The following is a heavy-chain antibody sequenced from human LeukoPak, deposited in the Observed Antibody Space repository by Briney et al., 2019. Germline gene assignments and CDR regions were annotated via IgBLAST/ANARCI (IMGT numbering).Heavy chain of an antibody. CDR1: GYTFTSYA. D-gene: IGHD3-3*01. V-gene: IGHV1-18*01. CDR3: ARDQNDFWSGSLDY. Sequence: ASVKVSCKASGYTFTSYAMHWVRQAPGQRLEWMGWISAYNGNTNYAQKLQGRVTMTTDTSTSTAYMELRSLRSDDTAVYYCARDQNDFWSGSLDYWGQGTLVTVSS. J-gene: IGHJ4*02. CDR2: ISAYNGNT.